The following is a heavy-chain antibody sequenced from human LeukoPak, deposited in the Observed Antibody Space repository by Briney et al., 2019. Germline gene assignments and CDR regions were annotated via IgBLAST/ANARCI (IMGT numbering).Heavy chain of an antibody. J-gene: IGHJ4*02. Sequence: TGGSLRLSCTASGLTFSSHSMSWVRQAPGEGLEWVSAINPSGGSTYYVDSVKGRFTISRDNSKNTLYLQMSSLRAEDTAVYYCVNEQTYSTQYRSRWPYFDYWGQGTLVTVSS. D-gene: IGHD6-13*01. CDR1: GLTFSSHS. CDR2: INPSGGST. V-gene: IGHV3-23*01. CDR3: VNEQTYSTQYRSRWPYFDY.